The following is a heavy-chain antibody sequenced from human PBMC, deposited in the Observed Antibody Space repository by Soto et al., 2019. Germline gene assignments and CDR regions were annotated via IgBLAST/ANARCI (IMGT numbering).Heavy chain of an antibody. D-gene: IGHD3-3*02. V-gene: IGHV3-30*03. CDR3: ARVRLSIAVNDALDV. J-gene: IGHJ3*01. CDR2: MTYDGATE. Sequence: QVQLEESGGGVVQPGRSLRLSCEASGFTFNTYSMHWVRQPPGKGLEWLAAMTYDGATEYYADSVKGRFTMSRDNSKRALSLQMNSLRPDDTAVYYCARVRLSIAVNDALDVWGQGTTVTVSS. CDR1: GFTFNTYS.